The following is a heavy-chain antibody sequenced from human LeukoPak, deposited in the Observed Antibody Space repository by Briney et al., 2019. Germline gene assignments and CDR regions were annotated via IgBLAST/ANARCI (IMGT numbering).Heavy chain of an antibody. CDR3: ALLAVASDFDY. Sequence: VGSLRLSCAVSGFPFSFYEMNWVRQAPGKGLEWVSNIGSSGTTTYYADSVKGRFSISRDNAKNSLYLRMNSLRVEDTAVYYCALLAVASDFDYWGQGALVTVSS. J-gene: IGHJ4*02. CDR1: GFPFSFYE. CDR2: IGSSGTTT. V-gene: IGHV3-48*03. D-gene: IGHD6-19*01.